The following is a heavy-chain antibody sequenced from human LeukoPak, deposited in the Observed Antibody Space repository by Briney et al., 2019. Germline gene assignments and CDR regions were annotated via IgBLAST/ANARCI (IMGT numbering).Heavy chain of an antibody. CDR2: IYRDGST. CDR1: GFTVSSNY. V-gene: IGHV3-66*01. CDR3: ARVMTAITNWFDP. D-gene: IGHD2-21*02. J-gene: IGHJ5*02. Sequence: GGSLRLSCAASGFTVSSNYVSWVRQAPGKGQEWVSSIYRDGSTYYADSVKGRFTISRDNSKNTLNLQMNNLRVEDTAVYYCARVMTAITNWFDPWGQGTLVTVSS.